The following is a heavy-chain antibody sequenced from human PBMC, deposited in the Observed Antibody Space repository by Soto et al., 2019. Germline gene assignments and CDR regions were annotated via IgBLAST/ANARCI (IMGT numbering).Heavy chain of an antibody. Sequence: QVQLVQSGAEVKKPGSSVKVSCKSSGGTFSSYAISWVRQAPGQGREWMGVIIPIFGTANYAQKCKGRVTITADESTSTAYMELSSLRSEDTAVYYCARGRWLHQGAFDTGGQGTMVTVSS. V-gene: IGHV1-69*01. D-gene: IGHD5-12*01. CDR1: GGTFSSYA. CDR2: IIPIFGTA. J-gene: IGHJ3*02. CDR3: ARGRWLHQGAFDT.